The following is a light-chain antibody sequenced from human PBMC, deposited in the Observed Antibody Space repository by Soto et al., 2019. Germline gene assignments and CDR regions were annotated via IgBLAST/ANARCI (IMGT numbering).Light chain of an antibody. J-gene: IGKJ4*01. CDR3: QQYGGSLT. V-gene: IGKV3-20*01. Sequence: EIVFTQSPGTLSLSPGERATLSCRASQSVSSIYLAWYQQKPGQAPRLLIYGVSSRATGIPDRFSGSGSGTDFTLTISRLEPEDFAVYYCQQYGGSLTFGGGTKVDIK. CDR1: QSVSSIY. CDR2: GVS.